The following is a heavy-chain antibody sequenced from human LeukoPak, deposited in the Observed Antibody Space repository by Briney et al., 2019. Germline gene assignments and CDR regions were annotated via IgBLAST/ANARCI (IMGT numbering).Heavy chain of an antibody. V-gene: IGHV1-2*06. CDR1: GYTFTGYY. Sequence: ASVKVSCKASGYTFTGYYLHWVRQAPGQGLEWMGQINPNSGGTNYAQKFQGRVTMTRDTSISTAYMEPSRLRSDDTAICYCARDYSRAWYSHWGQGTLVTVSS. D-gene: IGHD6-19*01. J-gene: IGHJ4*02. CDR2: INPNSGGT. CDR3: ARDYSRAWYSH.